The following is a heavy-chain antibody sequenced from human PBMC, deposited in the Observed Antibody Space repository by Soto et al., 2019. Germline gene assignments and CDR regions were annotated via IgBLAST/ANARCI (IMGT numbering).Heavy chain of an antibody. CDR1: GFTFSSYA. Sequence: PGGSLRLSCAASGFTFSSYAMSWVRQAPGKGLEWVSAISGSGGSTYYADSVKGRFTISRDNSKNTLYLQMNSLRAEDTAVYYCAKELRITIFGVVIWSNYGMDVWGQGTTVTVSS. CDR2: ISGSGGST. CDR3: AKELRITIFGVVIWSNYGMDV. V-gene: IGHV3-23*01. J-gene: IGHJ6*02. D-gene: IGHD3-3*01.